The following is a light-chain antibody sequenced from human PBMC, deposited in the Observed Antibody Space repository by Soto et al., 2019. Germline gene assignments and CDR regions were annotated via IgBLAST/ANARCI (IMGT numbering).Light chain of an antibody. CDR2: EVT. J-gene: IGLJ1*01. V-gene: IGLV2-23*02. CDR3: CSFEGRSPPTSV. Sequence: LTQPASVSGSPGQSITISCTGTTSDVGTYNLVSWYQHHPGKAPQLIIFEVTKRPSGVSDCFSGSKSGNTASLTISGLLGEDEADYYCCSFEGRSPPTSVFGTGTKVTVL. CDR1: TSDVGTYNL.